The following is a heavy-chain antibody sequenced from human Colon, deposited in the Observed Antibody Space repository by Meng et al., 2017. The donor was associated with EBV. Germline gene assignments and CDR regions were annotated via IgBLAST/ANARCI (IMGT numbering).Heavy chain of an antibody. D-gene: IGHD4-17*01. CDR3: ASLYGDSSVWYLDL. CDR2: IYYSGST. J-gene: IGHJ2*01. V-gene: IGHV4-31*03. Sequence: QVQLQESGPGLVKPSQTLSRTCPVSGGSISSGNHYWSWIRQHPGKGLEYIGSIYYSGSTYYSPSLKSRVIISVDTSKNQFSLRLNSVTAADTAVYYCASLYGDSSVWYLDLWGRGTMVTVAA. CDR1: GGSISSGNHY.